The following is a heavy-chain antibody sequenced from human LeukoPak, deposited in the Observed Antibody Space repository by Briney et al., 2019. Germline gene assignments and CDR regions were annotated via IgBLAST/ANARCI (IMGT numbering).Heavy chain of an antibody. CDR3: ARADYGDYANYYYYMDV. Sequence: GASVKVSCKASGYTFSNYYIQWVRQAPGQGPEWMGIINPIDGGSSSAQKFQGRVTMTRDMSTSTVYMELSSLRSEDTAVYYCARADYGDYANYYYYMDVWGKGTTVTVSS. CDR2: INPIDGGS. J-gene: IGHJ6*03. CDR1: GYTFSNYY. V-gene: IGHV1-46*01. D-gene: IGHD4-17*01.